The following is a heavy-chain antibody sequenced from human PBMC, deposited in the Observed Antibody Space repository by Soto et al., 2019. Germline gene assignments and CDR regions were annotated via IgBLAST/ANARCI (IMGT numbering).Heavy chain of an antibody. Sequence: ASVKVSCKASGYTFTRYGISWVRQAPGQGLEWMGWISGYNGDTTYAQKFQGRVTMTIDTSTSTAYMELRSLTSDDTAVYYCAKNGHPPYYYYGLDVWGQGTKVTVSS. V-gene: IGHV1-18*01. CDR1: GYTFTRYG. J-gene: IGHJ6*02. D-gene: IGHD2-8*01. CDR2: ISGYNGDT. CDR3: AKNGHPPYYYYGLDV.